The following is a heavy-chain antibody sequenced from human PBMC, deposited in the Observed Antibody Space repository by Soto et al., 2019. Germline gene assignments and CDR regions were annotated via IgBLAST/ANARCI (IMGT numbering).Heavy chain of an antibody. CDR1: GGSFSGYY. Sequence: QVQLQQWGAGLLKPSETLSLTCAVYGGSFSGYYWSWIRQPPGKGLEWIGEINHSGSTNYNPSLKSRVTISVATSKNQFSLKLSSVTAADTAVYYCARVGSSWYPSPGRPYYFDYWGQGTLVTVSS. CDR3: ARVGSSWYPSPGRPYYFDY. J-gene: IGHJ4*02. V-gene: IGHV4-34*01. D-gene: IGHD6-13*01. CDR2: INHSGST.